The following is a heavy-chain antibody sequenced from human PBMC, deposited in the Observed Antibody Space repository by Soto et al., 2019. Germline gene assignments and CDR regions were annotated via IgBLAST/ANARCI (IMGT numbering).Heavy chain of an antibody. CDR2: IYYSGST. V-gene: IGHV4-39*01. CDR3: ARSLVMVYAIMDV. D-gene: IGHD2-8*01. Sequence: QLQLQESGPGLVKPSETLSLTCTVSGGSISSSSYYWGWIRQPPGKGLEWIGSIYYSGSTYYNPSLKSRVTISVDTSKNQFSLKLSSVTAADTAVYYCARSLVMVYAIMDVWGQGTTVTVSS. J-gene: IGHJ6*02. CDR1: GGSISSSSYY.